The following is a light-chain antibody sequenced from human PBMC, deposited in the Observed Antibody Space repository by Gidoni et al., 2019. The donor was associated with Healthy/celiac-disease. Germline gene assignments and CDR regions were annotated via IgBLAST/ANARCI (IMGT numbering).Light chain of an antibody. J-gene: IGKJ1*01. Sequence: IVMTQSLLSLLVTPGEPASIPCRSSQCLLHSNGYSYLDWYPQKPGQSPQLLIYLGSSRAPGVPDRFSGSGSGTDFTLKISRVEAEDVGVYYCMQALQTPPTFGQGTKVEIK. CDR1: QCLLHSNGYSY. CDR2: LGS. CDR3: MQALQTPPT. V-gene: IGKV2-28*01.